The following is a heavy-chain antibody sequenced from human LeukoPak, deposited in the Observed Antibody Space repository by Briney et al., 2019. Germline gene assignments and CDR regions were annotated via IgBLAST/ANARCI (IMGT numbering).Heavy chain of an antibody. CDR3: ARYEVNSGWYSYYFDY. V-gene: IGHV4-39*01. J-gene: IGHJ4*02. CDR1: GGSISSSSYY. D-gene: IGHD6-19*01. CDR2: IYYSGST. Sequence: SETLSLTCTVSGGSISSSSYYWGWIRQPPGKGLEWIGSIYYSGSTYYNPSLKSRVTISVDTSKNQFSLKLSSVTAADTAVYYCARYEVNSGWYSYYFDYWGQGTLVTVSS.